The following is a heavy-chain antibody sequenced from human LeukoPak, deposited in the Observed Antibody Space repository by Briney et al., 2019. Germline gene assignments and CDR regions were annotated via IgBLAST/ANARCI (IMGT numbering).Heavy chain of an antibody. J-gene: IGHJ6*03. V-gene: IGHV3-7*01. CDR3: ARDHYYDSSGYYYDYYYYMDV. CDR2: IKQDGSEK. Sequence: GGSLRLSCAASGFTFSSYWMSWVRQAPGKGLEWVANIKQDGSEKYYVDSVKGRFSISRDNAKNSLYLQMNSLRAEDTAVYYCARDHYYDSSGYYYDYYYYMDVWGKGTTVTVSS. CDR1: GFTFSSYW. D-gene: IGHD3-22*01.